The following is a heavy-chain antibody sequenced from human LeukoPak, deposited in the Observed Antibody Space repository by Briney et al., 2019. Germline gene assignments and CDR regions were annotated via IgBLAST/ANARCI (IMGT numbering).Heavy chain of an antibody. CDR2: ISPGGSAE. J-gene: IGHJ4*02. CDR3: ANQAYSQFDY. CDR1: GFAFSSYW. D-gene: IGHD4-11*01. V-gene: IGHV3-7*01. Sequence: GGSLRLSCVASGFAFSSYWVSWVRQAPGKGLELVANISPGGSAEDYVDSVRGRFAISRDNAKRSLYLQMNSLSPEDTAVYYCANQAYSQFDYWGQGTLVSVSS.